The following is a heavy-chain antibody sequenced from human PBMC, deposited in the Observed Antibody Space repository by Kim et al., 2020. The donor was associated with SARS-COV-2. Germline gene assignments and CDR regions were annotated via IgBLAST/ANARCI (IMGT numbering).Heavy chain of an antibody. CDR2: IYYSGST. CDR1: GGSISSSSYY. J-gene: IGHJ4*02. V-gene: IGHV4-39*01. Sequence: SETLSHTCTVSGGSISSSSYYWGWIRQPPGKGLEWIGNIYYSGSTFYNPSLKSRVTISVDTSKNQFSLKLSSVTAADTAVYHCARVSGSYYANFDCWGQGTLVTVSS. CDR3: ARVSGSYYANFDC. D-gene: IGHD1-26*01.